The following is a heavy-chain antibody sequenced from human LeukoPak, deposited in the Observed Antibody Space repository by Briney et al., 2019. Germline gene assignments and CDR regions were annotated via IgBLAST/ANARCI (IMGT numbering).Heavy chain of an antibody. Sequence: ASVKVSCKVSGCTLTELSMHWVRQAPGKGLEWMGGFDPEDGETIYAQKFQGRVTMTEDTSTDTAYMELSSLRSEDTAVYYCARGSTYYESSGQVPFDYWGQGTLVTVSS. V-gene: IGHV1-24*01. D-gene: IGHD3-22*01. CDR3: ARGSTYYESSGQVPFDY. CDR1: GCTLTELS. J-gene: IGHJ4*02. CDR2: FDPEDGET.